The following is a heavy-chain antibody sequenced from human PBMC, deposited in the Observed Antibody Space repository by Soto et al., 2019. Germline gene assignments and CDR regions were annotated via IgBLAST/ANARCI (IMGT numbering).Heavy chain of an antibody. V-gene: IGHV3-11*03. D-gene: IGHD6-19*01. Sequence: GGSLRLSCAASGFTFSDYYMSWIRQAPGKGLEWVSYISSSSSYTNYADSVKGRFTISRDNAKNSLYLQMNSLRAEDTAVYYCAPEARMAGTNWFDPWGQGTLVTVSS. J-gene: IGHJ5*02. CDR2: ISSSSSYT. CDR3: APEARMAGTNWFDP. CDR1: GFTFSDYY.